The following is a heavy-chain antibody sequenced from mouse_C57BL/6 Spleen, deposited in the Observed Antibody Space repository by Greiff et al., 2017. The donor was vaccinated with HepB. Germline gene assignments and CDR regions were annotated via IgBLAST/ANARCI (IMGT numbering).Heavy chain of an antibody. V-gene: IGHV3-6*01. CDR3: AREVLY. J-gene: IGHJ3*01. Sequence: EVQLQESGPGLVKPSQSLSLTCSVTGYSITSGYYWNWIRQFPGNKLEWMGYISYDGSNNYNPSLKNRISITRDTSKNQFFLKLNSVTTEDTATYYCAREVLYWGQGTLVTVSA. CDR1: GYSITSGYY. CDR2: ISYDGSN.